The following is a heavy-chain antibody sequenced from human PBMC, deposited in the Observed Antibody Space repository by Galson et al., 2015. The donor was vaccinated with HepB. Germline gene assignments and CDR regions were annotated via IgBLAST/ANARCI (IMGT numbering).Heavy chain of an antibody. V-gene: IGHV1-46*01. CDR1: GYTFTSYS. J-gene: IGHJ4*02. D-gene: IGHD2-2*02. CDR3: ARNNCSSANCYMGLGGFEDY. CDR2: INPNGGST. Sequence: SVKVSCKASGYTFTSYSMHWVRQAPGQGLEWMGIINPNGGSTTYTQRFQGRLTMTRDTSTSTVYMELSSLRSEDTAVYYCARNNCSSANCYMGLGGFEDYWGQGTLVTVSS.